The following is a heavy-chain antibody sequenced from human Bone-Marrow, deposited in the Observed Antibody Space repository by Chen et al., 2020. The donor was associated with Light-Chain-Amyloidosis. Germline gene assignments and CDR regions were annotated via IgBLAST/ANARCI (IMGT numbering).Heavy chain of an antibody. CDR2: ISGRGGSR. Sequence: EVQLVESGGGLLQRGGSLRLSCAASGFAFSSYAMSWVRQAPGKGLEGVSTISGRGGSRYYGDSVKCRLTISRDNSKNALFLQMNSLRAEDTAVYYCAKDISYDDILPGYPADAFDIWGQGTMVTVSS. J-gene: IGHJ3*02. D-gene: IGHD3-9*01. CDR3: AKDISYDDILPGYPADAFDI. V-gene: IGHV3-23*04. CDR1: GFAFSSYA.